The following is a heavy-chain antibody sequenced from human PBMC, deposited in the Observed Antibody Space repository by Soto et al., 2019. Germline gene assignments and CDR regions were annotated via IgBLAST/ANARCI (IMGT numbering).Heavy chain of an antibody. CDR3: ERAVYSSSWYGDY. J-gene: IGHJ4*02. CDR1: GFTFSSYT. V-gene: IGHV3-21*01. Sequence: EVQLVESGGGLVKPGGSLRLSCAASGFTFSSYTMKWVRQAPGKGLEWVSSISSSSNYIYYVDSVKGRFTISRDNAKNSLYLQMDSLRAEDTAVYYCERAVYSSSWYGDYWGQGTLVTVSS. D-gene: IGHD6-13*01. CDR2: ISSSSNYI.